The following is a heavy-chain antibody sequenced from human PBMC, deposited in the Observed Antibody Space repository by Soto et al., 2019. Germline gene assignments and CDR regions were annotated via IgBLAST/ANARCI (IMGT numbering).Heavy chain of an antibody. CDR1: GFTFSSYS. CDR2: ISSGSSYI. V-gene: IGHV3-21*01. Sequence: PGGSLRLSCAASGFTFSSYSMNWVRQAPGKGLEWVSSISSGSSYIYYADSVKGRFTISRDNAKNSLYLQMNSLRAEDTAVYYCARDGSDYYDIYYYYGMDVWGQGTTVTVSS. CDR3: ARDGSDYYDIYYYYGMDV. D-gene: IGHD3-22*01. J-gene: IGHJ6*02.